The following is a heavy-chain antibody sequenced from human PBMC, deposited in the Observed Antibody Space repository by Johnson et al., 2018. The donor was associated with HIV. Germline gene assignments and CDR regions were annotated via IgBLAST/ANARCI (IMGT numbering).Heavy chain of an antibody. Sequence: QMLLVESGGGLVKPGRSLRLSCAASGFTFSDYYMSWIRQAPGKGLEWVSYISSSSSTIYYADSVKGRFTISRDNSKNSLYLQMNSLRTEDTALYYCAKDIGDGGNSEGVAFDIWGQGTMVTVSS. D-gene: IGHD4-23*01. CDR2: ISSSSSTI. V-gene: IGHV3-11*01. CDR1: GFTFSDYY. CDR3: AKDIGDGGNSEGVAFDI. J-gene: IGHJ3*02.